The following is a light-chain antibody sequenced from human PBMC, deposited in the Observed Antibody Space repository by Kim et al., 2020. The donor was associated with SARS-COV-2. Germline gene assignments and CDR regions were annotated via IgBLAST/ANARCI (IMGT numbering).Light chain of an antibody. CDR3: QSYDSSLSGV. V-gene: IGLV1-40*01. J-gene: IGLJ3*02. Sequence: GRGVTLSCTGSSSNIGAGYDVHWYQQLPGTAPKLLIYGNSNRPSGVPDRFSGSKSGTSASLAITGLQAEDEADYYCQSYDSSLSGVFGGGTQLTVL. CDR1: SSNIGAGYD. CDR2: GNS.